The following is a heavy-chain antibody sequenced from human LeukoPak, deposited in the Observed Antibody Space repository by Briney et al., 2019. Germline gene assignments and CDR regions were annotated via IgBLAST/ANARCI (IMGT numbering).Heavy chain of an antibody. CDR3: ARDDYLGY. V-gene: IGHV3-7*05. CDR2: IRHDGSEK. D-gene: IGHD3-16*01. CDR1: GFTFSGYW. J-gene: IGHJ4*02. Sequence: GGSLRLSCVASGFTFSGYWMAWVRQAPGRGLEWVAHIRHDGSEKNYVDPVKDRFTISRYNARNSLYLEMNSLRADDTAVYYCARDDYLGYWGQGTLVTVSS.